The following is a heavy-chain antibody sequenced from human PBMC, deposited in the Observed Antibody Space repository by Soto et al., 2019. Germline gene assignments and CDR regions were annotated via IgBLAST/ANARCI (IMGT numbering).Heavy chain of an antibody. CDR2: ISSSSSTI. CDR1: GFTVSNNY. J-gene: IGHJ6*02. CDR3: ARDYGGITYYYYYGMDV. Sequence: PGGSLRLSCAASGFTVSNNYMSWVRQAPGKGLEWVSYISSSSSTIYYADSVKGRVTISRDNAKNSLYPQMNSLRDEDTAVYYCARDYGGITYYYYYGMDVWGQGTTVTVSS. V-gene: IGHV3-48*02. D-gene: IGHD4-17*01.